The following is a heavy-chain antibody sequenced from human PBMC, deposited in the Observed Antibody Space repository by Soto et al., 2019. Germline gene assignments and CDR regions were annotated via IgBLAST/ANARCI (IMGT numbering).Heavy chain of an antibody. CDR2: INTYNGNT. V-gene: IGHV1-18*01. D-gene: IGHD3-16*01. Sequence: QVQLVQSGAEVKNPGASVKVSCKASGYTFTRYGIGWARQAPGQGLEWMGWINTYNGNTNYAQNVQGRVTLTTDTSTSTAYMELRSLRSNDTAIYYCAMVDVYVTPSPQGVW. CDR3: AMVDVYVTPSPQGV. J-gene: IGHJ6*01. CDR1: GYTFTRYG.